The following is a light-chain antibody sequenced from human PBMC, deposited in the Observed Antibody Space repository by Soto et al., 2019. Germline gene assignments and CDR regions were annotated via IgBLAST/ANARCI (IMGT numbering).Light chain of an antibody. J-gene: IGKJ1*01. CDR3: QQYNSYSKP. CDR1: QSISSW. CDR2: DAS. V-gene: IGKV1-5*01. Sequence: DIQMTQSPSTLSASVGDRFTITFRASQSISSWLAWYQQKPGKAPKLLIYDASSLESGVPSRFSGSGSGTEFTLTISSLQPDDSASYYCQQYNSYSKPFGQGTKVAIK.